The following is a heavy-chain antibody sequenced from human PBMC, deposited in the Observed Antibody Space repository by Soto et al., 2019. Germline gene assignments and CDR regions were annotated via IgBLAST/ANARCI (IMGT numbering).Heavy chain of an antibody. V-gene: IGHV1-69*13. CDR1: GGTFSSYA. CDR2: IIPIFGTA. CDR3: ARGPWQQLVMVDWFDP. D-gene: IGHD6-13*01. J-gene: IGHJ5*02. Sequence: ASVKVSCKASGGTFSSYAISWVRQAPGQGLEWMGGIIPIFGTANYAQKFQGRVTITADESTSTAYMELSSLRSEDTAVYYCARGPWQQLVMVDWFDPWGQGTLVTVSS.